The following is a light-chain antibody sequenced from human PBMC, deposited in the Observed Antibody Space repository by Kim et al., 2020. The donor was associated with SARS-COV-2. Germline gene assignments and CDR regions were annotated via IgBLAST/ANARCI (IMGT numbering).Light chain of an antibody. Sequence: QLVLTQSPSASASLGASVKLTCTLSSEHSAYAIAWHQQQPEKGPRYLMKVDSFGRHVKGDGIPDRFSGSSSGAERYLIISSLQSEDEADYYCQTWGTGGGVFGAGTKVTVL. CDR2: VDSFGRH. CDR1: SEHSAYA. J-gene: IGLJ1*01. V-gene: IGLV4-69*01. CDR3: QTWGTGGGV.